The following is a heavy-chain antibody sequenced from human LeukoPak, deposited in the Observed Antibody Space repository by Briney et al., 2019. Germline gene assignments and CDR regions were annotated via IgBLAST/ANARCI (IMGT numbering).Heavy chain of an antibody. CDR1: GGTFSSYA. J-gene: IGHJ4*02. D-gene: IGHD7-27*01. CDR2: IIPILGIA. V-gene: IGHV1-69*04. CDR3: ARDSLGRYYFGY. Sequence: ASVKVSCKASGGTFSSYAISWVRQAPGQGLEWMGRIIPILGIANYAQKFQGRVTITADKSTSTAYMELSSLRSEDTAVYYCARDSLGRYYFGYWGQGTLVTVSS.